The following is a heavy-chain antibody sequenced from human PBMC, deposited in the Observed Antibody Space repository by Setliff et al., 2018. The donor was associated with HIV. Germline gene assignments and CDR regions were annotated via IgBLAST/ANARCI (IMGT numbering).Heavy chain of an antibody. CDR1: GGSFNGYY. CDR3: ARARRAGSGPKYFQH. V-gene: IGHV4-34*01. D-gene: IGHD2-15*01. Sequence: PSETLSLTCAVYGGSFNGYYWSRIRQPPGKGLEWIGEINHSGSTNYNPSLKGRVTMSVDKSKNQFSLRLSSVTAADTAVYYCARARRAGSGPKYFQHWGQGTLVTVSS. CDR2: INHSGST. J-gene: IGHJ1*01.